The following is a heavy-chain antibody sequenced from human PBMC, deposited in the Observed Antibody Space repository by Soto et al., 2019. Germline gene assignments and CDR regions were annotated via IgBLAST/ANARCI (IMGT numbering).Heavy chain of an antibody. V-gene: IGHV5-10-1*01. D-gene: IGHD3-22*01. CDR3: ARQIYDSDTGPNFQYYFDS. CDR1: GYSFAVYW. Sequence: GESLKISYDGSGYSFAVYWITLVLQKPGKGLEWMGRIDPSDSQTYYSPSFRGHVTISATKSITTVFLQWSSLRASDTAMYYCARQIYDSDTGPNFQYYFDSWGQGTPVTVSS. J-gene: IGHJ4*02. CDR2: IDPSDSQT.